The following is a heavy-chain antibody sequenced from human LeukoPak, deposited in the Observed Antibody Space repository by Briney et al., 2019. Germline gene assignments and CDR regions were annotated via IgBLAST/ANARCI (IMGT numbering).Heavy chain of an antibody. CDR2: ISYDGSNK. J-gene: IGHJ4*02. D-gene: IGHD2-2*01. Sequence: PGGSLRLSCAASGFTFSSYGMHWVRQAPGKGLEWVAVISYDGSNKYYADSVKGRFTISRDNSKNTLYLQMNSLRAEDTAVYYCAKVMRGYCSSTSCSAPDYWGQGTLVTVSS. CDR3: AKVMRGYCSSTSCSAPDY. CDR1: GFTFSSYG. V-gene: IGHV3-30*18.